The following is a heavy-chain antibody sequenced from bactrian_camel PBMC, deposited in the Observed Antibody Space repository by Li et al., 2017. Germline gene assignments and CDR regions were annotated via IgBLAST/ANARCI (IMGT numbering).Heavy chain of an antibody. CDR3: AAAAVPGQCNVWTRELTYKY. V-gene: IGHV3S1*01. CDR1: GYTYSGHC. J-gene: IGHJ4*01. CDR2: IDTGDGST. D-gene: IGHD8*01. Sequence: VQLVESGGGSVQAGGSLRLSCAFSGYTYSGHCMGWFRQAPGKEREGVAAIDTGDGSTYYLNSVEGRFTISHDNAKNTLYLQMNSLKPEDTAIYYCAAAAVPGQCNVWTRELTYKYWGPGTQVTVS.